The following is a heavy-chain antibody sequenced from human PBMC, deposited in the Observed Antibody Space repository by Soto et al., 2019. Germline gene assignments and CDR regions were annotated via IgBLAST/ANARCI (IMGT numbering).Heavy chain of an antibody. Sequence: GASVKVSCKVSGYTLTELSMHWVRQAPGKGLEWMGGFDPEDGETIYAQKFQGRVTMTEDTSTDTAYMELSSLRSEDTAVYYCATGVAFYSGSYDSSGYYRFDYWGQGTLVTVSS. D-gene: IGHD3-22*01. CDR3: ATGVAFYSGSYDSSGYYRFDY. J-gene: IGHJ4*02. CDR2: FDPEDGET. V-gene: IGHV1-24*01. CDR1: GYTLTELS.